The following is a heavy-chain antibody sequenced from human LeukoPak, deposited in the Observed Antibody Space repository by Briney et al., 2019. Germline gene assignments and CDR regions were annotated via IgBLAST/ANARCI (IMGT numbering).Heavy chain of an antibody. CDR3: ARARYSNSYFDY. V-gene: IGHV1-18*01. Sequence: ASVKVSCKASGGTFSSYAISWVRQAPGQGLEWMGWISAYNGNTNYAQKLQGRVTMTTDTSTSTAYMELRSLRSDDTAVYYCARARYSNSYFDYWGQGTLVTVSS. CDR2: ISAYNGNT. D-gene: IGHD4-11*01. CDR1: GGTFSSYA. J-gene: IGHJ4*02.